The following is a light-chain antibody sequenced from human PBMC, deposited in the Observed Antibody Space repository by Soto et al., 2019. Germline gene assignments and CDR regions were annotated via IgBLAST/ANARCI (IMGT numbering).Light chain of an antibody. J-gene: IGKJ2*01. CDR2: GAS. Sequence: EIVMTQSPATLSVSPGERATLSCRASQSVSTNLGWYQQRPGQAPRLLIYGASTRATGIPARFSGSGSGTEFTLTISSLQSEDFALYYCQQYDYWYTFGQGIKLEIK. CDR1: QSVSTN. CDR3: QQYDYWYT. V-gene: IGKV3-15*01.